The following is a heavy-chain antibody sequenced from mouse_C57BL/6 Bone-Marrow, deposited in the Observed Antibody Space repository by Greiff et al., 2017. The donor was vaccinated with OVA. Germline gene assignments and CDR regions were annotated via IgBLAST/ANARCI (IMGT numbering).Heavy chain of an antibody. V-gene: IGHV1-81*01. CDR3: ARGGLYYYGSSYVWFSY. J-gene: IGHJ3*01. CDR1: GYTFTSYG. CDR2: IYPRSGNT. D-gene: IGHD1-1*01. Sequence: VQLVESGAELARPGASVKLSCKASGYTFTSYGISWVKQRTGQGLEWIGEIYPRSGNTYYNEKFKGKATLTADKSSSTAYMELRSLTSEDSAVYFCARGGLYYYGSSYVWFSYWGQGTLVTVSA.